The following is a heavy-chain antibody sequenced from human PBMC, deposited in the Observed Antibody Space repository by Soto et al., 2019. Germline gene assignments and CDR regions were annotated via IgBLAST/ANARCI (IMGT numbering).Heavy chain of an antibody. CDR3: TRRYNWTDNYSDL. V-gene: IGHV4-39*01. J-gene: IGHJ5*02. CDR1: GASISGHSYY. CDR2: SYSSGTT. D-gene: IGHD1-20*01. Sequence: WETLSLTCTVSGASISGHSYYWTWIRQPPGKGLEWIGSSYSSGTTYFNPSLKSRATISVDTSKNQFSLRLTSVTAADTAIYYCTRRYNWTDNYSDLSGQGAMVPV.